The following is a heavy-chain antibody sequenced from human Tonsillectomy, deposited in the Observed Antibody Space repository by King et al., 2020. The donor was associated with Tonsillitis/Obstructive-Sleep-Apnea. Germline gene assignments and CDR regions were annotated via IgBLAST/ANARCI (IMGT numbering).Heavy chain of an antibody. CDR1: GGSSSGYY. CDR3: ARAMGNGNCKGGSCRPFDY. D-gene: IGHD2-15*01. Sequence: VQLQQWGAGLLRPSETLSLTCGVYGGSSSGYYWNWIRQPPGKGLEWIGEINRSGGTNYNPSLKSRVTISVDASKNQFSLKVDSVTAADTAVDYCARAMGNGNCKGGSCRPFDYWGQGTLVTASP. CDR2: INRSGGT. V-gene: IGHV4-34*01. J-gene: IGHJ4*02.